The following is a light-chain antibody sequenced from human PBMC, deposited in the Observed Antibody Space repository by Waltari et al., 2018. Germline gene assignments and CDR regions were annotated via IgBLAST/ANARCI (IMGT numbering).Light chain of an antibody. J-gene: IGLJ1*01. Sequence: QSALNQPASVSGSPGQSITISCTGTSSDGGVINSVLWYQQHPGKAPKLMIYDVSYRPSGVSNRFSGSKSGNTASLTISGLRSEDEADYYCTSYISSSTRYVFGAGTKVTVL. V-gene: IGLV2-14*03. CDR1: SSDGGVINS. CDR2: DVS. CDR3: TSYISSSTRYV.